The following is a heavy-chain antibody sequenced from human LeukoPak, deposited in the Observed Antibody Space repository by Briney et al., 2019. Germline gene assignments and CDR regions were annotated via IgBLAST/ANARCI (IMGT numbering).Heavy chain of an antibody. Sequence: GGSLRLSCAASGFTFSSYSMNWVRQAPGKGLEWVSYISSSSSTIYYADSVKGRFTISRDNAKNSLNLQMNSLRAEDTAVYYCARDGYCGGDCYSFDYWGQGTLVTVSS. CDR1: GFTFSSYS. CDR2: ISSSSSTI. CDR3: ARDGYCGGDCYSFDY. J-gene: IGHJ4*02. V-gene: IGHV3-48*04. D-gene: IGHD2-21*02.